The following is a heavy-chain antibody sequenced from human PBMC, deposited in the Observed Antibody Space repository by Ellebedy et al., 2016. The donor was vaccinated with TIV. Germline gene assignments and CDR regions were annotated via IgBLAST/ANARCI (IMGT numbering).Heavy chain of an antibody. J-gene: IGHJ5*02. CDR3: ARGGHFWELLISNWFDP. Sequence: SETLSLTCAVYGGSFSGYYWSWIRQPPGKGLEWIGEINHSGSTNYNPSLKSRVTISVDTSKNQYSLKLSSVTAADTAVYYCARGGHFWELLISNWFDPWGQGTLVTVSS. CDR2: INHSGST. D-gene: IGHD3-10*01. V-gene: IGHV4-34*01. CDR1: GGSFSGYY.